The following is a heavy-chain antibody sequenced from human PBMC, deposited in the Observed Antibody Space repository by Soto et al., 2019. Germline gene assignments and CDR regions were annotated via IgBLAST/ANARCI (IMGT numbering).Heavy chain of an antibody. CDR1: GYTFTGYY. J-gene: IGHJ6*02. D-gene: IGHD6-13*01. CDR3: GRGQGIAGRYGMDV. V-gene: IGHV1-2*04. Sequence: GASVKVSCKASGYTFTGYYMHWVRQAPGQGLGWVGWINPNSGGNNYAQKFQGWVTMTRDTTISRAYMELSRLRPDDKAVYYCGRGQGIAGRYGMDVWGQGTTVTVSS. CDR2: INPNSGGN.